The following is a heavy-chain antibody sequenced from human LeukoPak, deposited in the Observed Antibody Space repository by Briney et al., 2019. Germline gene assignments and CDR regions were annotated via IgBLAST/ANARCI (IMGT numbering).Heavy chain of an antibody. J-gene: IGHJ4*02. CDR1: GYTFTGYH. Sequence: VASVKVSCKASGYTFTGYHMHWVRQAPGQGLEWMGRINPNSGGTNYAQKFQGRVTMTRDTSISTAYMELSRLRSDDTAVYYCARVEGHYDSSGYYYWGQGTLVTVSS. CDR2: INPNSGGT. V-gene: IGHV1-2*06. CDR3: ARVEGHYDSSGYYY. D-gene: IGHD3-22*01.